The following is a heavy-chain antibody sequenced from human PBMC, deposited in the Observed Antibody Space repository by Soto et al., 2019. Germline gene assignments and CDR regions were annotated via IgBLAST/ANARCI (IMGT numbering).Heavy chain of an antibody. D-gene: IGHD5-12*01. CDR3: ARSSRYAVATIYNWFDP. CDR2: IYYSGST. V-gene: IGHV4-59*01. J-gene: IGHJ5*02. Sequence: SETLSLTCTVSGGSISSYYWSWIRQPPGKGLKWIGYIYYSGSTNYNPSLKSRVTISVDTSKNQFSLKLSSVTAADTAVYYCARSSRYAVATIYNWFDPWGQGTLVTVSS. CDR1: GGSISSYY.